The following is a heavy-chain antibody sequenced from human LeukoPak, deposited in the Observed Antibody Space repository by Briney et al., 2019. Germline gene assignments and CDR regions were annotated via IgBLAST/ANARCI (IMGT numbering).Heavy chain of an antibody. D-gene: IGHD3-22*01. V-gene: IGHV1-69*04. CDR2: IIPILGIA. J-gene: IGHJ4*02. Sequence: ASVKVSCKASGGTFSSYAISWVRQAPGQGLEWMGRIIPILGIANYAQKFQGRVTITADESTSTAYMELSSLRSEDTAVYYCARATRARQWLGDCWGQGTLVTVSS. CDR3: ARATRARQWLGDC. CDR1: GGTFSSYA.